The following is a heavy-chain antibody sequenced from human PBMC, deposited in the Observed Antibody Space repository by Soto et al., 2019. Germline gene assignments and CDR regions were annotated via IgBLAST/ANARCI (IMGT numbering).Heavy chain of an antibody. V-gene: IGHV1-69*13. CDR1: GGAFRSYA. Sequence: ASVKVCCKACGGAFRSYASSWVRQAPGQGLEWMGGIIPIFGTANYAQKFQGRVTITADESTSTAYMELSSLRSEDTAVYYRASGTYYDFCSGYSSWGQGTLVTVSS. D-gene: IGHD3-3*01. CDR2: IIPIFGTA. CDR3: ASGTYYDFCSGYSS. J-gene: IGHJ5*02.